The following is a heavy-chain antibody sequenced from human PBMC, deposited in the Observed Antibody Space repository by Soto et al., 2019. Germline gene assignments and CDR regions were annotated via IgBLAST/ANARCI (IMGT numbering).Heavy chain of an antibody. D-gene: IGHD4-17*01. Sequence: EVQLLESGGGLVQPGGSLRLSCTASGFTFSNYAMSWVRQAPDKGLEWVSAISGRGGSTYYADSVKGRFTISSDNSKNMLFLQMNSLRAEDTALSYCAKDSTVTTSLYSYYYGLDVWGHGTTVTVSS. CDR1: GFTFSNYA. J-gene: IGHJ6*02. CDR2: ISGRGGST. CDR3: AKDSTVTTSLYSYYYGLDV. V-gene: IGHV3-23*01.